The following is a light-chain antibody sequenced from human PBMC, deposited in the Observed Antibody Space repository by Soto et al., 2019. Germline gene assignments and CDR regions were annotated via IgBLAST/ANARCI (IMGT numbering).Light chain of an antibody. CDR1: SSDIGPYNY. CDR3: SSYTSRTTLVI. Sequence: QSALTQPASVSGSPGQSITISCAGSSSDIGPYNYVTWYQQHPGKAPRLIIYDVNNRPSGVSNRFSGSKSGNTASLTISGLQAKDEADYYCSSYTSRTTLVIFGGGTKLTVL. J-gene: IGLJ2*01. V-gene: IGLV2-14*03. CDR2: DVN.